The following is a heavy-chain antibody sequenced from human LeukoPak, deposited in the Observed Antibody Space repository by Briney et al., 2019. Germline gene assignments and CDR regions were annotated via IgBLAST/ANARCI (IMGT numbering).Heavy chain of an antibody. V-gene: IGHV1-2*02. CDR1: GYTFIGHY. D-gene: IGHD3-10*01. CDR3: ARVAGLCSAGSCGNWFDP. Sequence: ASVKVSCKASGYTFIGHYIHWVRQAPGQGLEWMGWINPNNGGTKYAPKFHGRVTMTRDTSISTAYMELSSLRSDDTAVYYCARVAGLCSAGSCGNWFDPWGQGTLVTVSS. CDR2: INPNNGGT. J-gene: IGHJ5*02.